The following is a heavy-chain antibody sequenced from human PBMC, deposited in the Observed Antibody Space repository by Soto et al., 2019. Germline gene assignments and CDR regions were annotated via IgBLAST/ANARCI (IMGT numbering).Heavy chain of an antibody. CDR2: IIPILGIA. Sequence: QVQLVQSGAEVKKPGSSVKLSCKASGGTFSSYTISWVRQAPGQGLEWMGRIIPILGIANYAQKFQGRVTITADKSTSTAYMELSSLRSEDTAVYYCARMAGSYSPLDYWGQGTLVTVSS. V-gene: IGHV1-69*02. J-gene: IGHJ4*02. CDR1: GGTFSSYT. D-gene: IGHD1-26*01. CDR3: ARMAGSYSPLDY.